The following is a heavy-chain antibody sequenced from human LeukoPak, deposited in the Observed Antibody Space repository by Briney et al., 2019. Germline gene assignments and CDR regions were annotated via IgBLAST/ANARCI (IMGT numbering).Heavy chain of an antibody. CDR1: GFTFSSYA. V-gene: IGHV3-23*01. Sequence: GGSLRLSCAASGFTFSSYAMSWVRQAPGKGLEWVSAISGSGGSTYYADSVKGRFTISRDNSKNTLYLQMNSPRAEDTAVYYCAKGAGYSYGYEYYFDYWGQGTLVTVSS. CDR2: ISGSGGST. CDR3: AKGAGYSYGYEYYFDY. D-gene: IGHD5-18*01. J-gene: IGHJ4*02.